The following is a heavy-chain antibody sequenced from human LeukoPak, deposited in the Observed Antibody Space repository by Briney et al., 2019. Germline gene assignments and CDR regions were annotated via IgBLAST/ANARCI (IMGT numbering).Heavy chain of an antibody. CDR3: AVSFDF. CDR1: GVTFSSYS. D-gene: IGHD5/OR15-5a*01. Sequence: PGGSLRLSCAASGVTFSSYSVNWVRQAPGKGLEWVSYISSSSGTTYYADSVKGRFTISRDNAKNSLYLQMNRLRAEDTAVYFCAVSFDFWGQGTLVTVSS. J-gene: IGHJ4*02. CDR2: ISSSSGTT. V-gene: IGHV3-48*01.